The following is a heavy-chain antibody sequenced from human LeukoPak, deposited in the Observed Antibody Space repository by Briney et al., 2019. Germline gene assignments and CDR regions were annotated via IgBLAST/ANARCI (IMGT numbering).Heavy chain of an antibody. CDR1: GFTFSNYA. Sequence: PGGSLRLSCTASGFTFSNYAMSWVRQALGKGLEWVSTISGSDGSTYYADSVKGRFTISRDNSKNTLYLQMNSLRVEDTAIYYCAKGRGYCTGGSCYSDYWGQGTLVTVSS. V-gene: IGHV3-23*01. CDR3: AKGRGYCTGGSCYSDY. J-gene: IGHJ4*02. D-gene: IGHD2-15*01. CDR2: ISGSDGST.